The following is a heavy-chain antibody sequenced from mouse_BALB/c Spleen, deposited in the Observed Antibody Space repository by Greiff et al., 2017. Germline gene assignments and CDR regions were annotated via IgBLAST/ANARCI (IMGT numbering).Heavy chain of an antibody. Sequence: EVQVVESGGGLVKPGGSLKLSCAASGFTFSSYAMSWVRQTPEKRLEWVASISSGGSTYYPDSVKGRFTISRDNARNILYLQMSSLRSEDTAMYYCARGYGYLDYWGQGTTLTVSS. CDR1: GFTFSSYA. CDR2: ISSGGST. J-gene: IGHJ2*01. D-gene: IGHD1-1*02. CDR3: ARGYGYLDY. V-gene: IGHV5-6-5*01.